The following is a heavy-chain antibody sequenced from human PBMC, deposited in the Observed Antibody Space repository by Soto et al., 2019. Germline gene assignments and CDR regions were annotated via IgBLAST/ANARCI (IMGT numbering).Heavy chain of an antibody. J-gene: IGHJ4*02. CDR2: IIPVFGRA. CDR1: GGSFSNYA. CDR3: ARTEQLVLPFYLDY. V-gene: IGHV1-69*01. D-gene: IGHD6-6*01. Sequence: QVHLVQSGAEVKKPGSSVKVSCKAFGGSFSNYAFSWVRQAPGQGLEWMGDIIPVFGRANYAQKFQVRVTITADVSTPTAYLELSSLRPYEAAVYCCARTEQLVLPFYLDYWGQGNLVTVSS.